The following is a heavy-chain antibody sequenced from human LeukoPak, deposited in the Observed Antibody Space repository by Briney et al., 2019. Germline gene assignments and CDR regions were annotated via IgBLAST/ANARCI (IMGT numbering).Heavy chain of an antibody. D-gene: IGHD4-17*01. CDR1: GFTISTFA. V-gene: IGHV3-23*01. CDR2: VRDSDDRP. CDR3: ARRELLAYGDHGFDY. Sequence: GGSLRLSCAASGFTISTFAMNWVRLPPGRGLEWVSTVRDSDDRPYYADSVKGRFTISRDNSKNTLYLQMDSLRAEDTAVYFCARRELLAYGDHGFDYWGRGTLVTVSS. J-gene: IGHJ4*02.